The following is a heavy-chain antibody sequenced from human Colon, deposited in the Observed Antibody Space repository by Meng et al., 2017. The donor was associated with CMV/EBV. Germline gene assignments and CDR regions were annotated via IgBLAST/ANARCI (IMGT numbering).Heavy chain of an antibody. CDR3: AKMIFDIVPTKFLGYFDH. CDR1: GFTFGSYA. V-gene: IGHV3-23*01. D-gene: IGHD5-12*01. J-gene: IGHJ4*02. CDR2: IDGAKT. Sequence: GGSLRLSCAASGFTFGSYAMSWVRQAPGKGLEWVALIDGAKTYYADSVKGRFAVSRDNSQNTLYLHMSSLRAGDTAVYYCAKMIFDIVPTKFLGYFDHWGQGTLVTVSS.